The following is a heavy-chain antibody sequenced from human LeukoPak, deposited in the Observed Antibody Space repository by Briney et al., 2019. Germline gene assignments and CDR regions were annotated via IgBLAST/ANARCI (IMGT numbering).Heavy chain of an antibody. CDR2: LSHSGSS. CDR1: GGSVSSYY. Sequence: KSSETLSLTCTVSGGSVSSYYWSWIRRPPGRGLEWIAYLSHSGSSDSNPSLTSRVTTLVDTSKNQLSLKLTSVTAADTAVYYCARARYANAWYAFDIWGHGTMVTVSS. D-gene: IGHD2-2*01. CDR3: ARARYANAWYAFDI. V-gene: IGHV4-59*02. J-gene: IGHJ3*02.